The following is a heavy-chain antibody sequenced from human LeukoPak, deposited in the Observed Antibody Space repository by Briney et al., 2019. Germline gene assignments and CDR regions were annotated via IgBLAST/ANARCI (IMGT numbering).Heavy chain of an antibody. CDR3: ARARGYYGSGSPSTYYFDY. CDR1: GFTFSSYS. Sequence: GGSLRLSCAASGFTFSSYSMNWVRQAPGKGLEWVSSISSSSSYIYYADSVKGRFTISRDNAKNSLYLQMNSLRAEDTAVYYCARARGYYGSGSPSTYYFDYWGQGTLVTVSS. V-gene: IGHV3-21*01. D-gene: IGHD3-10*01. J-gene: IGHJ4*02. CDR2: ISSSSSYI.